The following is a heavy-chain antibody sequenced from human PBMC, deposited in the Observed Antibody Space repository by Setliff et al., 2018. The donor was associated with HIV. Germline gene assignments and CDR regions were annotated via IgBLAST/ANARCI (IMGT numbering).Heavy chain of an antibody. CDR1: GLTFSSYA. V-gene: IGHV3-23*01. CDR3: ARGNSRRLRVHYYYYYMDV. J-gene: IGHJ6*03. Sequence: PGGSLRLSCAASGLTFSSYAMSWVRQAPGKGLEWVSLISENHSTYYADSVKGRSTISRDNSRNTLYLQMSSLRAEDTAVYYCARGNSRRLRVHYYYYYMDVWGKGTTVTVSS. CDR2: ISENHST. D-gene: IGHD4-17*01.